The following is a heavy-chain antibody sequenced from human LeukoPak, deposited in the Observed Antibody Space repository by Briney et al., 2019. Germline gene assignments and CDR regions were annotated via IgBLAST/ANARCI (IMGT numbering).Heavy chain of an antibody. CDR1: GFAFSNQA. V-gene: IGHV3-23*01. CDR2: XSDSGDIT. CDR3: AKDARRTSGWYFFDY. D-gene: IGHD6-19*01. J-gene: IGHJ4*02. Sequence: PGGSLRLSCAASGFAFSNQAMGWVRQASGKGLEWXXXXSDSGDITYYADSVKGRFTISRDNSKNTLFLQMNSLRAEDTAVYYCAKDARRTSGWYFFDYWGQGTLVTVSS.